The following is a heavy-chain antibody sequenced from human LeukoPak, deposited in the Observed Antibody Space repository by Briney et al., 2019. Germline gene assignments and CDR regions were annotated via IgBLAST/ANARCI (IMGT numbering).Heavy chain of an antibody. V-gene: IGHV4-34*01. CDR1: GGSFSGYF. Sequence: SETLSLTCAVYGGSFSGYFWSWIRQPPGKGLEWIGEINHSGSTNYNPSLKSRVTISIDTSKNQFSLKPSSVTAADTAVYYCARLITLRPRIYYYYYMDVWGKGTTVTVSS. D-gene: IGHD1-14*01. J-gene: IGHJ6*03. CDR2: INHSGST. CDR3: ARLITLRPRIYYYYYMDV.